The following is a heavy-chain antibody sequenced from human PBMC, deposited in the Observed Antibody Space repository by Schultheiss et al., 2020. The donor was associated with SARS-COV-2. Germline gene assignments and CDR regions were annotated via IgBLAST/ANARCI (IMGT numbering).Heavy chain of an antibody. CDR2: IKQDGSEK. V-gene: IGHV3-7*01. Sequence: GSLRLSCAASGFTFSSYSMNWVRQAPGKGLEWVANIKQDGSEKYYVDSVKGRFTISRDNAKNTLYLQMNSLRAEDTAVYYCARGSITMVQGARTDDAFDIWGQGTTVTVSS. CDR1: GFTFSSYS. J-gene: IGHJ3*02. D-gene: IGHD3-10*01. CDR3: ARGSITMVQGARTDDAFDI.